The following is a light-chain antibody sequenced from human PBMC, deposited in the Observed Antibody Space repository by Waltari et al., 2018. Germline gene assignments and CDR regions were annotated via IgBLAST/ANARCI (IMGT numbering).Light chain of an antibody. CDR1: ESIGSQ. CDR2: QES. J-gene: IGKJ1*01. CDR3: QHYYNWPLTGA. V-gene: IGKV3D-15*01. Sequence: EVLMTQSPSTLSVSPGERATLSCRASESIGSQLAWYQHKPGQAPRLLIFQESNRASRTPARFSGMGSGTEFTLTISSLQSEDFAVYYCQHYYNWPLTGAFGQGTKVEIK.